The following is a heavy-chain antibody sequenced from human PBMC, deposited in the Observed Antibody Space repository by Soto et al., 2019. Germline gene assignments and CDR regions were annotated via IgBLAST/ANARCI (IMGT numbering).Heavy chain of an antibody. CDR3: AHRPAYCSGGSCYSGFDY. D-gene: IGHD2-15*01. CDR2: IYWDDDK. Sequence: QITLKESGPTLVKPTQSLTLTCTFSGFSLSTSGVGVGWIRQPPGKALEWLALIYWDDDKRYSPSLKSRLTITKDTSKNQVVLTMTNMDPVDTATYYCAHRPAYCSGGSCYSGFDYWGQGTLVTVSS. J-gene: IGHJ4*02. CDR1: GFSLSTSGVG. V-gene: IGHV2-5*02.